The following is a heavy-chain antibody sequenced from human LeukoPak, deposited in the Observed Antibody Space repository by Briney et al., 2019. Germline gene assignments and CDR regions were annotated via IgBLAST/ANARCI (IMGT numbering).Heavy chain of an antibody. CDR3: AKDFHCSGGSCYSRYSRRYFDY. J-gene: IGHJ4*02. Sequence: GGSLRLSCAVSGFTFGNFAMSWVRQAPGKGLEWVSSISGSGGSTYYEDSVKGRFTISRDNAKNSLYLQMNSLRAEDTAVYYCAKDFHCSGGSCYSRYSRRYFDYWGQGTLVTVSS. CDR1: GFTFGNFA. CDR2: ISGSGGST. V-gene: IGHV3-23*01. D-gene: IGHD2-15*01.